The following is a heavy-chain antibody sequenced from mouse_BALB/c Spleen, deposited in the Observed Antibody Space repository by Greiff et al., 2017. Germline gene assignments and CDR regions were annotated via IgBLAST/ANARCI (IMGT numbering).Heavy chain of an antibody. CDR1: GFNIKDYY. Sequence: EVQLQESGAELVRPGALVKLSCKASGFNIKDYYMHWVKQRPEQGLEWIGWIDPENGNTIYDPKFQGKASITADTSSNTAYLQLSSLTSEDTAVYYCARFGGIPSSYYAMDYWGQGTSVTVSS. V-gene: IGHV14-1*02. J-gene: IGHJ4*01. CDR2: IDPENGNT. D-gene: IGHD1-1*02. CDR3: ARFGGIPSSYYAMDY.